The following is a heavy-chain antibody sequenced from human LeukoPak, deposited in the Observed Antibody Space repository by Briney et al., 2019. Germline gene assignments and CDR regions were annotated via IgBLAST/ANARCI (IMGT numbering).Heavy chain of an antibody. CDR2: ISSNGGST. CDR1: GFTFSSYA. CDR3: VKDRGGYSYGFDY. D-gene: IGHD5-18*01. Sequence: TGGSLRLSCSASGFTFSSYAMHWVRQAPVKGLQHDSAISSNGGSTYYADSVKGRFTISRDNSKNTLYLQMSSLRAEDTAVYYCVKDRGGYSYGFDYWGQGTLVTVSS. J-gene: IGHJ4*02. V-gene: IGHV3-64D*06.